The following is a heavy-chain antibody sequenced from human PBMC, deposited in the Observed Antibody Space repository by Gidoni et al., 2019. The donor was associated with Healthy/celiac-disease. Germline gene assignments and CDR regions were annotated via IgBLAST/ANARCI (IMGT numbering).Heavy chain of an antibody. CDR1: GASVSSNSAA. D-gene: IGHD3-3*01. CDR2: TYYRSKWYN. V-gene: IGHV6-1*01. CDR3: AKDPQTYYDFWSGQNNWFDP. J-gene: IGHJ5*02. Sequence: QVQLQQSGPGLVKPSQTLSLTCAISGASVSSNSAAWNWIRQSPSRGLEWLGRTYYRSKWYNDYAVSVKSRITINPDTSKNQFSLQLNSVTPEDTAVYYCAKDPQTYYDFWSGQNNWFDPWGQGTLVTVSS.